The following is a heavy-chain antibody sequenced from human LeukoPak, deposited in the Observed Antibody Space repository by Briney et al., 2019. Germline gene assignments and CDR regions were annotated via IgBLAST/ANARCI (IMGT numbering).Heavy chain of an antibody. CDR3: ARGGVYCSGGSCYPSNGMDV. Sequence: ASVKVSCKASGYTFTSYGISGVRQAPGQGLEWMGWSSAYNGNTNYAQKLQGRVTMTTDTSTSTAYMELRSLRSDDTAVYYCARGGVYCSGGSCYPSNGMDVWGQGTTVTVSS. V-gene: IGHV1-18*01. J-gene: IGHJ6*02. CDR1: GYTFTSYG. D-gene: IGHD2-15*01. CDR2: SSAYNGNT.